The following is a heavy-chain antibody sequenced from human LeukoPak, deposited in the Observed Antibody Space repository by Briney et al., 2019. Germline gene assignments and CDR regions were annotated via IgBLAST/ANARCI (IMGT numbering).Heavy chain of an antibody. V-gene: IGHV3-74*01. CDR2: ISRDGGIS. Sequence: GGSLRLSCAASGFTSSDYWMHWVRQAPGKGLVWVSRISRDGGISDHADFVEGRLAISRDNAKNTLYLQMSSLRAEDTAVYYCAREYPPRYYYDSSGYLDYWGQGTLVTVSS. CDR1: GFTSSDYW. J-gene: IGHJ4*02. D-gene: IGHD3-22*01. CDR3: AREYPPRYYYDSSGYLDY.